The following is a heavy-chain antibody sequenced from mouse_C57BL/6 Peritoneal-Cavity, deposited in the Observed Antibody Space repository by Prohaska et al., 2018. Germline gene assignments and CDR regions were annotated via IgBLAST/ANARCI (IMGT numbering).Heavy chain of an antibody. CDR2: INSDGSAI. Sequence: EVQLLETGGGLVQPGGSRGLSCEGSGFTFSGFWMSWVRQTPGKTLERIGDINSDGSAINYSPSIKDRFTIFRDNYMITLYLQMINVRSKDTATYFCMRYRKYCYFDVCGTGTMVTVSA. CDR1: GFTFSGFW. CDR3: MRYRKYCYFDV. J-gene: IGHJ1*03. V-gene: IGHV11-2*01.